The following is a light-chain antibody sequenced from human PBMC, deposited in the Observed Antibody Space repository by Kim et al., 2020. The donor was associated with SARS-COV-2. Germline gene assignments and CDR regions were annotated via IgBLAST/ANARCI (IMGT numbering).Light chain of an antibody. J-gene: IGKJ4*01. Sequence: ATINCKSSQSLLYPSNNKIYLAWYQQKPGQPPKLLISWAATRQSGVPDRFSGGGSETDFTLTISSLQAEDVAIYFCQQYFSVPLTFGGGTKVDIK. CDR3: QQYFSVPLT. V-gene: IGKV4-1*01. CDR2: WAA. CDR1: QSLLYPSNNKIY.